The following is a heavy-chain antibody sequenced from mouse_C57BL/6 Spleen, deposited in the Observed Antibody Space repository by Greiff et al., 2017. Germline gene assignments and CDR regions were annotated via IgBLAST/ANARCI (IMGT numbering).Heavy chain of an antibody. Sequence: EVQVVESGEGLVKPGGSLKLSCAASGFTFSSYAMSWVRQTPEKRLEWVAYISSGGDYIYYADTVKGRFTISRDNARNTLYLQMSSLKSEDTAMYYCTRGLYYYGSSPSYWYFDVWGTGTTVTVSS. CDR1: GFTFSSYA. CDR2: ISSGGDYI. J-gene: IGHJ1*03. D-gene: IGHD1-1*01. CDR3: TRGLYYYGSSPSYWYFDV. V-gene: IGHV5-9-1*02.